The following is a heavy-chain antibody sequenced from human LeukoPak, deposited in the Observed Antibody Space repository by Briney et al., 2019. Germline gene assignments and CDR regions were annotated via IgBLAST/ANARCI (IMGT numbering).Heavy chain of an antibody. D-gene: IGHD3-22*01. CDR3: AKGEGYYYDSSGYYSSFDY. V-gene: IGHV3-30*18. CDR2: MSYDGVNK. CDR1: GFTFSSYA. Sequence: GGSLRLSCAASGFTFSSYAMHWVRQAPGKGLEWVAFMSYDGVNKYSTDSVKGRFTISRDNSKNALYLQMNSLRVEDTAVYYCAKGEGYYYDSSGYYSSFDYWGQGTLVTVSS. J-gene: IGHJ4*02.